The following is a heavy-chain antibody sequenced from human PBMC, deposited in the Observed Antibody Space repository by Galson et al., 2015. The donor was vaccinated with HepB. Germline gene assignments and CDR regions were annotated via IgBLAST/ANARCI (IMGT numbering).Heavy chain of an antibody. V-gene: IGHV3-30*18. J-gene: IGHJ6*02. D-gene: IGHD6-19*01. Sequence: SLRISCGASGFTFRSYGVHWFRRAPGKGWEWVAVITYDGSNKFYADSVKGRFTISRDNSKNTLYLQMNSLRAEDTAVYYCAKGSQSSGWYTPFYYYYGMDVWGQGTTVTVSS. CDR3: AKGSQSSGWYTPFYYYYGMDV. CDR2: ITYDGSNK. CDR1: GFTFRSYG.